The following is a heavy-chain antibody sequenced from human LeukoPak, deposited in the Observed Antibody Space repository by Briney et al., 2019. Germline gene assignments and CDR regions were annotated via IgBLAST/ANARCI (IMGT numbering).Heavy chain of an antibody. CDR1: GFTFSSYG. J-gene: IGHJ4*02. Sequence: GGSLRLSCAASGFTFSSYGMHWVRQAPGKGLEWVAVIWYDGSNKYYADSVKGRFTISRDNSKNTLYLQMNSLRAEDTAVYYCAKERQYSGYDPLFDYWGQGALVTVSS. CDR3: AKERQYSGYDPLFDY. CDR2: IWYDGSNK. V-gene: IGHV3-33*06. D-gene: IGHD5-12*01.